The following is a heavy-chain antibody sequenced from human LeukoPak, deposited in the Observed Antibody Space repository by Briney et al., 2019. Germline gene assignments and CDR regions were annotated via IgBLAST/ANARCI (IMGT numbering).Heavy chain of an antibody. V-gene: IGHV3-53*01. Sequence: SGGSLRLSCAASGFTVSSNYMSWVRQAPGKGLEWVSVIYSGGSTYYADSVKGRFTISRDNSKNTLYLQMNSLRAEDTAVYYCAREPAVAGNFDAFDIWGQGTMVTVSS. CDR2: IYSGGST. J-gene: IGHJ3*02. CDR1: GFTVSSNY. CDR3: AREPAVAGNFDAFDI. D-gene: IGHD6-19*01.